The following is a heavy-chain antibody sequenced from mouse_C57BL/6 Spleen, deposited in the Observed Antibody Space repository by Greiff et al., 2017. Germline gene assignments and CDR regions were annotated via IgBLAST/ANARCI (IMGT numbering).Heavy chain of an antibody. CDR3: ARHEERSPITTVVAPFAY. V-gene: IGHV1-62-2*01. CDR1: GYNFTEYT. J-gene: IGHJ3*01. CDR2: FYPGSGSI. Sequence: VQLQQSGAELVKPGASVKLSCKASGYNFTEYTIHWVKQRSGQGLEWIGWFYPGSGSIKYNEKFKDKATLTADKSSSTVYMELSRLTSEDSAVYFCARHEERSPITTVVAPFAYWGQGTLVTVSA. D-gene: IGHD1-1*01.